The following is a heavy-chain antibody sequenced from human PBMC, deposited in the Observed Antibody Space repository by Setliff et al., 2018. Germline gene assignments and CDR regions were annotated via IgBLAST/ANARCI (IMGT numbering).Heavy chain of an antibody. CDR1: GFTFSNYA. D-gene: IGHD3-10*01. V-gene: IGHV3-23*01. J-gene: IGHJ5*02. CDR2: ITTSGGST. Sequence: GGSLRLSCAASGFTFSNYAMIWVRQTPGKGLEWVSAITTSGGSTYYADSVKGRFTISGDDSKNTLYLQMLSLRAEDTAVYYCAKNGFGVVALGVNNWFDPWGQGTLVTVSS. CDR3: AKNGFGVVALGVNNWFDP.